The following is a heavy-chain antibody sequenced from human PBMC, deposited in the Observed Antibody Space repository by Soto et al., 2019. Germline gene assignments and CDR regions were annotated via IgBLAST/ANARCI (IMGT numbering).Heavy chain of an antibody. J-gene: IGHJ4*02. CDR3: ARDLGGVGATIMDLDFDY. Sequence: VQLVQSGAEVKKPGASVKVSCKASGYTFTSYGISWVRQAPGQGLEWMGWISAYNGNTNYAQKLQGRVTMTTDTATSTAYMELRSLRSDDTAVYYCARDLGGVGATIMDLDFDYWGQGTLVTVSS. D-gene: IGHD1-26*01. V-gene: IGHV1-18*01. CDR1: GYTFTSYG. CDR2: ISAYNGNT.